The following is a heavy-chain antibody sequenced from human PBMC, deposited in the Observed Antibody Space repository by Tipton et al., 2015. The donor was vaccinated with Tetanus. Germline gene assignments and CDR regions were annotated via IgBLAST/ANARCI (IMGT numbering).Heavy chain of an antibody. Sequence: LRLSCSVSGASISSGGYFWNWVRQHPEKGLEWIGYIYYSGDTYINPSLKSRVTMSVDTSKNQISLNLSSVTAADTAVYYCAGVTAQRTELYFDHWGQGTLVTVSS. J-gene: IGHJ4*02. CDR3: AGVTAQRTELYFDH. D-gene: IGHD6-13*01. V-gene: IGHV4-31*03. CDR2: IYYSGDT. CDR1: GASISSGGYF.